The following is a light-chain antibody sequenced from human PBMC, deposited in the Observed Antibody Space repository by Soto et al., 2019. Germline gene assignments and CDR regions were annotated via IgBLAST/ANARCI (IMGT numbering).Light chain of an antibody. J-gene: IGLJ2*01. CDR2: DNN. Sequence: QSVLTQSPSVSGAPGQRVTISCTGSSSNIGAGYDVHWYQQLPGTAPKLLIYDNNNRPSGVPDRFSGSKSGTSASLAITGLQAADEADCYCQSYDSSLSGSVFGGGTKLTVL. V-gene: IGLV1-40*01. CDR1: SSNIGAGYD. CDR3: QSYDSSLSGSV.